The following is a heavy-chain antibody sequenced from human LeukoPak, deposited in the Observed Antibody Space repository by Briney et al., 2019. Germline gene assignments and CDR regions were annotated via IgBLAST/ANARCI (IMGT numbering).Heavy chain of an antibody. CDR2: IYTSGST. D-gene: IGHD3-10*01. CDR1: GGSISSYY. CDR3: ASEGTYYYGSGSYTHPFDI. J-gene: IGHJ3*02. Sequence: SETLSLTCTVSGGSISSYYCSWIRQPAGKGLEWIGRIYTSGSTNYNPSLKSRVTMSVDTSKNQFSLKLSSVTAADTAVYYCASEGTYYYGSGSYTHPFDIWGQGTMVTVSS. V-gene: IGHV4-4*07.